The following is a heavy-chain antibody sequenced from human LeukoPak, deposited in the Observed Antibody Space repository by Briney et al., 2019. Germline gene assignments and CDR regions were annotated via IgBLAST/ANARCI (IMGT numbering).Heavy chain of an antibody. V-gene: IGHV3-11*04. J-gene: IGHJ3*02. CDR3: ARSDAFDI. Sequence: LSLTCTVSGGSISSGDYYWSWIRQPPGKGLEWVSYISSGSTTIYYADSAKGRFTISRDNAKNSLYLQMNSLRAEDTAVYYCARSDAFDIWGQGTMVTVSS. CDR1: GGSISSGDYY. CDR2: ISSGSTTI.